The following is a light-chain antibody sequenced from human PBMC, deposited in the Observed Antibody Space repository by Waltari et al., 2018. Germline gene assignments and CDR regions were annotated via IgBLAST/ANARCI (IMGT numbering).Light chain of an antibody. CDR1: SSNIRDNX. Sequence: QXVTIACSGSSSNIRDNXVNXYQQLRGKAPKLLIYYDDLLPSGVSDRFSGSKSVTSASLAISGLQSEDMADYFCAAWDDSLNGWVFGGGTKLTVL. CDR2: YDD. J-gene: IGLJ3*02. V-gene: IGLV1-36*01. CDR3: AAWDDSLNGWV.